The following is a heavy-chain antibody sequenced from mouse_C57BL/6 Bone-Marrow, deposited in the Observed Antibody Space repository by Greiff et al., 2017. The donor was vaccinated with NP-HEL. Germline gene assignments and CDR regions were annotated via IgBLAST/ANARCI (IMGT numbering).Heavy chain of an antibody. V-gene: IGHV5-17*01. CDR2: ISSGSSTI. D-gene: IGHD1-1*01. Sequence: EVKLVESGGGLVKPGGSLQLSCAASGFTFSDYGMHWVRQAPEKGLEWVAYISSGSSTIYSADTVKGRFTISRDNAKNTLFLQMTSLRSEDTAMYYCARFTTVPPFDYWGQGTTLTVSS. CDR1: GFTFSDYG. J-gene: IGHJ2*01. CDR3: ARFTTVPPFDY.